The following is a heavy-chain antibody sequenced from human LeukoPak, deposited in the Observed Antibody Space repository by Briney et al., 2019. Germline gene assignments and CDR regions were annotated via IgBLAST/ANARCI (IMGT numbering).Heavy chain of an antibody. CDR1: GGSISSSSYY. D-gene: IGHD3-10*01. V-gene: IGHV4-39*01. J-gene: IGHJ5*02. CDR3: AGIPIWFGELLGASWFDP. Sequence: SETLSLTCTVSGGSISSSSYYWGWIRQPPGKGLEWIGSIYYSGSTYYNSSLKSRVTISVDTSKNQFSLKLSSVTAADTAVYYCAGIPIWFGELLGASWFDPWGQGTLVTVSS. CDR2: IYYSGST.